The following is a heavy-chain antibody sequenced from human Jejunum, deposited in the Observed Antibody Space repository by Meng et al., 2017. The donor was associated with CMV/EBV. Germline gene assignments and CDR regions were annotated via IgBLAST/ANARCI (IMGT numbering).Heavy chain of an antibody. D-gene: IGHD3-3*01. Sequence: QGQLQGAGPGLGKPSQTLSLTSSVSGGSIGSGDYSWSWIRQPPGKGLEWIGYIHDTGSTYHNPSLKSRVDISLGTSRNHFSLTLSSVTAEDTAVYFCARGSIFVSFDSWGQGTLVTVSS. CDR1: GGSIGSGDYS. V-gene: IGHV4-30-4*08. CDR2: IHDTGST. CDR3: ARGSIFVSFDS. J-gene: IGHJ4*02.